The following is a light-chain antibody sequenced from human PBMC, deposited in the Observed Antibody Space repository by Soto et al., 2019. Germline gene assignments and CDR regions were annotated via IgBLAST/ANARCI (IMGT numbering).Light chain of an antibody. CDR2: DAS. Sequence: DIQMTQSPSTLSASVGDRVAITCRASQSIGSWLAWYQQKPGKAPQLLIYDASSLEGGVPSRFSGSGSGTEFTLTISSLQPDDFATYYCQQYNTAFGGGTKVDIK. V-gene: IGKV1-5*01. CDR1: QSIGSW. J-gene: IGKJ4*01. CDR3: QQYNTA.